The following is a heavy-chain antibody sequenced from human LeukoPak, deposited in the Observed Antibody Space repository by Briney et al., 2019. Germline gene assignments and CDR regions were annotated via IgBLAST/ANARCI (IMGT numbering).Heavy chain of an antibody. CDR2: IKKDGSEE. V-gene: IGHV3-7*01. Sequence: GGSLRLSCATSGFTFSNYWMTWIRQAPGKGPEWVANIKKDGSEEFYGDYVKGRFSISRDDAKNSLYLQMNSLRAEDTAIYYCVGDYKDRWGQGTLVTVSS. D-gene: IGHD1-1*01. CDR3: VGDYKDR. CDR1: GFTFSNYW. J-gene: IGHJ5*02.